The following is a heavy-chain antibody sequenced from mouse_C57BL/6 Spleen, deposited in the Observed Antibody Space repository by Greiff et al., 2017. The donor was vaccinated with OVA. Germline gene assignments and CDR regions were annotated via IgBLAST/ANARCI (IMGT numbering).Heavy chain of an antibody. CDR2: NNPSNGGT. J-gene: IGHJ2*01. Sequence: QVQLQQPGTELVKPGASVKLSCKASGYTFTSYWMHWVKQRPGQGLEWIGNNNPSNGGTNYNEKFKGKATLTVDKSSSTAYMQLSSLTSEDSAVYYCASARGPVSFDYWGQGTTLTVSS. CDR3: ASARGPVSFDY. V-gene: IGHV1-53*01. CDR1: GYTFTSYW. D-gene: IGHD6-2*01.